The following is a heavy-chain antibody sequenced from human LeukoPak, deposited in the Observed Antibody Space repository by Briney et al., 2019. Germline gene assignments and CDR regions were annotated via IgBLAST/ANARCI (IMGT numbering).Heavy chain of an antibody. CDR1: GFTFSAHY. J-gene: IGHJ5*02. CDR3: ARVALGPAGEYDA. D-gene: IGHD3-16*01. CDR2: ITNRDARYST. Sequence: GSLRLSCATSGFTFSAHYMDWVRQAPGQGLEWVGRITNRDARYSTQYAASVKGRFSISRDDSRSSFYLQMNSLKTEDTALYYCARVALGPAGEYDAWGQGTMVTVSS. V-gene: IGHV3-72*01.